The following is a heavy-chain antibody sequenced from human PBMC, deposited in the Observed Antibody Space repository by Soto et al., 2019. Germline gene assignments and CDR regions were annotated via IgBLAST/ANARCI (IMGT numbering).Heavy chain of an antibody. V-gene: IGHV1-2*02. D-gene: IGHD5-12*01. CDR2: INPNSVVT. CDR1: GDRFTDYY. CDR3: ARESGGATATLDYYYFYMDV. J-gene: IGHJ6*03. Sequence: QVQLVQSGAEVKEPGASVTVSCRASGDRFTDYYMHWVRQAPGQGLEWMGWINPNSVVTKYAQKFQGGVTMTRDTSIRTVYMQLSGLGFDDTAIYYCARESGGATATLDYYYFYMDVWGTGTTVTVSS.